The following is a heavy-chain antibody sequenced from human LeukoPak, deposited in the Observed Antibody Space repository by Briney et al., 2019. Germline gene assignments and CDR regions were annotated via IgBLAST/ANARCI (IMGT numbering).Heavy chain of an antibody. CDR3: AREVYGDSSFDY. Sequence: ASVKVSCKTSGYSFSDNYMHWVRQTPGQGLEWMGWINPNSGDTNYAQKFQGRVTMTRDASISTVYLELSRLRSDDTAVYYCAREVYGDSSFDYWGQGTLATVSS. V-gene: IGHV1-2*02. CDR2: INPNSGDT. CDR1: GYSFSDNY. J-gene: IGHJ4*02. D-gene: IGHD4-17*01.